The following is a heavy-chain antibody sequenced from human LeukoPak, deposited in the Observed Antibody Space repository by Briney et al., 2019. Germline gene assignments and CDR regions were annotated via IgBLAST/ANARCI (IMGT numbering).Heavy chain of an antibody. V-gene: IGHV4-34*08. J-gene: IGHJ4*02. D-gene: IGHD3-9*01. CDR1: GFTFSSYW. CDR2: INHSGST. Sequence: GSLRLSCAASGFTFSSYWMSWIRQPPGKGLEWIGEINHSGSTNYNPSLKSRVTISVDTSKNQCSLRRSSVTPADRAVYYGCXRHVLRYFDSFRYWGQGTLVTVSS. CDR3: CXRHVLRYFDSFRY.